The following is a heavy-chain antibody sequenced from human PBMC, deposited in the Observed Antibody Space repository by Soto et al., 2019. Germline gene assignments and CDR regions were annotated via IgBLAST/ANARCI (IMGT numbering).Heavy chain of an antibody. CDR2: ITSSGSTT. Sequence: GGSLRLSCAASGFTFSDYYMSWIRQAPGKGLEWVSSITSSGSTTYYTDSVKGRFTISRDNAKNSLYLQMNSLRAEDTAVYYCARERYSYGPYYFDYWGQGTLVTAPQ. J-gene: IGHJ4*02. V-gene: IGHV3-11*01. CDR3: ARERYSYGPYYFDY. D-gene: IGHD5-18*01. CDR1: GFTFSDYY.